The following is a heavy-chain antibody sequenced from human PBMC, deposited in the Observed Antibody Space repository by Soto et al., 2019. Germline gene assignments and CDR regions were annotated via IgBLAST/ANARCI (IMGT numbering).Heavy chain of an antibody. V-gene: IGHV5-10-1*01. CDR3: ARHKEDFDY. CDR2: IDPSDSIT. CDR1: GYSFTTYW. Sequence: EVQLVQSGAEVKKPGESLRISCKGSGYSFTTYWISWVRQMPGKGLEWMGVIDPSDSITNYSPSFQGHVTTSVDKSISTAYLQWNSSKASDIDMYYCARHKEDFDYWGQGTLVTVSS. J-gene: IGHJ4*02.